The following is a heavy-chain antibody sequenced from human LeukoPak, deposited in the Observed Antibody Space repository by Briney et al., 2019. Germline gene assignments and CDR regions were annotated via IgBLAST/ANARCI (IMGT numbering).Heavy chain of an antibody. J-gene: IGHJ4*02. Sequence: PGGSLRLSCAASGFTFSDYYMSWIRQAPGKGLEWVSGISGSGGGTYYADSVKGRFTISRDNSKNALYLQMNSLRAEDTAVYYCAKWKTMAYYDYWGQGTLVTVSS. CDR1: GFTFSDYY. V-gene: IGHV3-23*01. D-gene: IGHD4/OR15-4a*01. CDR2: ISGSGGGT. CDR3: AKWKTMAYYDY.